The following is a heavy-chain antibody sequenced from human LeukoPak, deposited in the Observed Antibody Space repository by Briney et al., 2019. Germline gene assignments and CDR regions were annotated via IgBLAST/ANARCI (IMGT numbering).Heavy chain of an antibody. CDR1: GYSISSGYY. Sequence: SETLSLTCTVSGYSISSGYYWGWIRQPPCKALEWIGSIYHSGSTYYNPSLKSQVTISVDTSKNQFSLKLSSVTAADTAVYYCARDYSGSRAYWGQGTLVTVSS. V-gene: IGHV4-38-2*02. CDR3: ARDYSGSRAY. CDR2: IYHSGST. D-gene: IGHD6-19*01. J-gene: IGHJ4*02.